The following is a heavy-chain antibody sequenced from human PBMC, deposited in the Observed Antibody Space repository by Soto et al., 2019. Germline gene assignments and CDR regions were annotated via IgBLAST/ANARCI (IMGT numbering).Heavy chain of an antibody. Sequence: QVQLVESGGGVVQPWRSLILSCAASGFTFRSYAMHWVRQAPGKGLERVAVISYDGSKKYYADSVKGRFTISRDNSKNTLYRQMNSLRAEDTAVYYCATPDYDSSGYAYFAYWGQGTLVTVS. CDR1: GFTFRSYA. V-gene: IGHV3-30-3*01. CDR3: ATPDYDSSGYAYFAY. D-gene: IGHD3-22*01. J-gene: IGHJ4*02. CDR2: ISYDGSKK.